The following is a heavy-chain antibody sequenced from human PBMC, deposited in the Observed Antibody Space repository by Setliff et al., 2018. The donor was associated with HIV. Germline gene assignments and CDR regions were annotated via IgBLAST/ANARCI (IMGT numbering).Heavy chain of an antibody. CDR3: WMRKKVVACPDFFDS. Sequence: SVKVSCKASGVTLNNYDITWVRQAPGQGLEWMGEIIPIFGTANYAQKLQGRITTTADDSTRTAYMHLGSLRSEDTAVYYCWMRKKVVACPDFFDSWGQGTLVTVSS. CDR1: GVTLNNYD. V-gene: IGHV1-69*13. CDR2: IIPIFGTA. D-gene: IGHD3-22*01. J-gene: IGHJ4*02.